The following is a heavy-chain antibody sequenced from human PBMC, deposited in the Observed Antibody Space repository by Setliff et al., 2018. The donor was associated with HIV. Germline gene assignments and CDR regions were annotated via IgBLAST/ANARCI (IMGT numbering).Heavy chain of an antibody. D-gene: IGHD3-10*01. V-gene: IGHV4-4*07. CDR2: IDSSGTT. J-gene: IGHJ5*02. CDR1: GGSFGVYR. CDR3: ARDRHSSGLGSYGP. Sequence: SETLSLTCTISGGSFGVYRWSWIRQSAGRGLQWIGRIDSSGTTDYKPSLKGRVAISVDTSRNQFSLRVTSVTAADTAVYFCARDRHSSGLGSYGPWGPGILVTVSS.